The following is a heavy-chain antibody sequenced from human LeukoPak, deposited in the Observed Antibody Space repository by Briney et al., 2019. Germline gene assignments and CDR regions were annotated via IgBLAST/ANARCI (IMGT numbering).Heavy chain of an antibody. CDR1: GYTFTSYG. Sequence: ASVKVSCKASGYTFTSYGISWVRQAPGQGLEWGGWISAYNGNTNYAQKLQGRVTMTTDTSTSTAYMELRSLRSDDTAVYYCARDPYYYGSNAFDIWGQGTMVTVSS. V-gene: IGHV1-18*01. D-gene: IGHD3-10*01. CDR3: ARDPYYYGSNAFDI. CDR2: ISAYNGNT. J-gene: IGHJ3*02.